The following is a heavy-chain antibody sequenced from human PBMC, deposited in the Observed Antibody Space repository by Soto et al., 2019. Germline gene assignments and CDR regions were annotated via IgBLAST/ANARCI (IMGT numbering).Heavy chain of an antibody. CDR2: IVVGSGNT. CDR1: GFTFTSSA. J-gene: IGHJ6*02. Sequence: SVKVSCKASGFTFTSSAVQWVRQARGQRLEWIGWIVVGSGNTNYAQKFQGRVTMTRDTSISTAYMELSRLRSDGTAVYYCARDLTLHMDVWGQGTTVTVSS. V-gene: IGHV1-58*01. CDR3: ARDLTLHMDV.